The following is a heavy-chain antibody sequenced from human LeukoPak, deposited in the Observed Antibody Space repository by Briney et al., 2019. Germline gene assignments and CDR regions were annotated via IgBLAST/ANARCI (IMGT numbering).Heavy chain of an antibody. CDR3: ARGRTVVRGVNELGY. V-gene: IGHV1-8*01. J-gene: IGHJ4*02. CDR2: MNPNSGNT. D-gene: IGHD3-10*01. Sequence: ASVKVSCKASGYTFTSYDINWVRQATGQGLEWVGWMNPNSGNTGYAQKFQGRVTMTRNTSISTAYMELSSLRSEDTAVYYCARGRTVVRGVNELGYWGQGTLVTVSS. CDR1: GYTFTSYD.